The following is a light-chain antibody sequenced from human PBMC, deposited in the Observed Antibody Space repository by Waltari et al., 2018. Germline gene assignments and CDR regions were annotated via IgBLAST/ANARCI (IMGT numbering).Light chain of an antibody. J-gene: IGKJ1*01. Sequence: DIVMTQSPDSLAVSVGERPTSNCKPSQSVLYSSNHKNYLAWYQQKPGQPPKLLIYWASTRESGVPDRFSGSGSGTDFTLSISSLQAEDVAVYYCQQHYTAPWTFGQGTKVEIK. V-gene: IGKV4-1*01. CDR1: QSVLYSSNHKNY. CDR2: WAS. CDR3: QQHYTAPWT.